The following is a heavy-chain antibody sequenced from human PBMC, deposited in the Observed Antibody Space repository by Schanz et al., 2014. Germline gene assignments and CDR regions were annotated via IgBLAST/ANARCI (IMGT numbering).Heavy chain of an antibody. CDR1: GFTFSSYG. D-gene: IGHD3-22*01. Sequence: VQLVESGGGVVQPGRSLRLSCAASGFTFSSYGMNWVRQAPGKGLEWVSYISGSSSTKYYADSVKGRFTISRDNGKKSLYLQINSVRAEDTAVYFCARDYESALSPPRHDAFDVWGQGTVVTVSS. CDR2: ISGSSSTK. V-gene: IGHV3-48*01. J-gene: IGHJ3*01. CDR3: ARDYESALSPPRHDAFDV.